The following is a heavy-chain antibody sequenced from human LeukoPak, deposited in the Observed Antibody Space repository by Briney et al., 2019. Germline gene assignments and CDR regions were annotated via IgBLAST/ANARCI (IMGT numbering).Heavy chain of an antibody. Sequence: GGSLRLSCAASGFTFRGYWMTWVRQAPGKGLEWVATIKPDGSDQYYVDSLRGRITISRDNTKNSLYLQMNSLRAEDTAVYFCARGGNRMKKFWGQGTLVTVSS. CDR3: ARGGNRMKKF. J-gene: IGHJ4*02. D-gene: IGHD1-14*01. CDR2: IKPDGSDQ. CDR1: GFTFRGYW. V-gene: IGHV3-7*01.